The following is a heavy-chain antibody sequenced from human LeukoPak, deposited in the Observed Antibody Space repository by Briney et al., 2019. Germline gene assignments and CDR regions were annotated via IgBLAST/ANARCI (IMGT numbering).Heavy chain of an antibody. CDR2: INPNSGGT. Sequence: ASVKVSCKASGYTFTGYYMHWVRQAPGQGLEWMGWINPNSGGTNYAQKFQGRVTMTRDTSISTAYMELSRLRSDDTAVYYCARAIYDFWSATMGYWGQGTLVTVSS. CDR1: GYTFTGYY. CDR3: ARAIYDFWSATMGY. J-gene: IGHJ4*02. D-gene: IGHD3-3*01. V-gene: IGHV1-2*02.